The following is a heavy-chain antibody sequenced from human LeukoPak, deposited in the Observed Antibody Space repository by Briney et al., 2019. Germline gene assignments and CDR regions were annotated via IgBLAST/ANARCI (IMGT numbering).Heavy chain of an antibody. D-gene: IGHD2-2*01. Sequence: GGSLRLSCAASGFTFSSYGMSWVRQAPGKGLEWVSAISGRGGSTYYADSVKGRFTISRDNPKHTLYLQMNSLRAQDTAVYYCAKDLLGYCSSTSCYGIDYWGQGALVTVSS. CDR2: ISGRGGST. V-gene: IGHV3-23*01. J-gene: IGHJ4*02. CDR1: GFTFSSYG. CDR3: AKDLLGYCSSTSCYGIDY.